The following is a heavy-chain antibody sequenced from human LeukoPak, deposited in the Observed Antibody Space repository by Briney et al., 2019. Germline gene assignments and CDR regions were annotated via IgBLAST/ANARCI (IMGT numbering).Heavy chain of an antibody. CDR3: ARGLGLYDSPDDAFDI. CDR2: MNPNSGNT. J-gene: IGHJ3*02. CDR1: GYTFTSYA. Sequence: ASVKVSCKASGYTFTSYAMHWVRQAPGQRLEWMGWMNPNSGNTGYAQKFQGRVTITRNTSISTAYMELSSLRSEDTAVYYCARGLGLYDSPDDAFDIWGQGTMVTVSS. D-gene: IGHD3-3*01. V-gene: IGHV1-8*03.